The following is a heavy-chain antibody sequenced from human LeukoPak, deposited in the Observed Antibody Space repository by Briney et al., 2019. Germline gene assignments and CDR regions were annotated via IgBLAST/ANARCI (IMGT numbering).Heavy chain of an antibody. V-gene: IGHV1-2*02. CDR2: INPNSGGT. CDR3: ARDLSYVLVTPEYYFDY. J-gene: IGHJ4*02. CDR1: GYTFTGYY. D-gene: IGHD3-10*02. Sequence: ASVKVSCKASGYTFTGYYMHWVRQAPGQGLEWMGWINPNSGGTNYAQKFQGRVTMTRDTSISTAYMELSRLRSDDTAVYYCARDLSYVLVTPEYYFDYWGQGTLVTVSS.